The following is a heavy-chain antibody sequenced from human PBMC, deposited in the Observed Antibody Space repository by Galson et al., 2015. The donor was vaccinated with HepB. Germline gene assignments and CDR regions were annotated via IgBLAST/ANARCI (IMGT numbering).Heavy chain of an antibody. D-gene: IGHD3-16*01. CDR3: ARDDFLGGLTWPGTFDY. Sequence: SLRLSCAASGFTFSSYGMHWVRQAPGKGLEWVAVIWYDGSNKYYADSVKGRFTISRDNSKNTLYLQMNSLRAEDTAVYYCARDDFLGGLTWPGTFDYWGQGTLVTVSS. V-gene: IGHV3-33*01. J-gene: IGHJ4*02. CDR1: GFTFSSYG. CDR2: IWYDGSNK.